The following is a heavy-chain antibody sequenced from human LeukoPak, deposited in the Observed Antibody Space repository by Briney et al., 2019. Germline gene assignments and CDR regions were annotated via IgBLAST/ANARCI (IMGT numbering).Heavy chain of an antibody. V-gene: IGHV3-30-3*01. Sequence: PGRSLRLSCAASGFTFSSYAMHWVRQAPGKGLEWVAVISYDGSNKYYADSVKGRFTISRDNSKNTLYLQMNSLRAEDTAVYYCARVPYDFWTYYYGMDVWGQGTTVTVSS. CDR2: ISYDGSNK. CDR3: ARVPYDFWTYYYGMDV. J-gene: IGHJ6*02. CDR1: GFTFSSYA. D-gene: IGHD3-3*01.